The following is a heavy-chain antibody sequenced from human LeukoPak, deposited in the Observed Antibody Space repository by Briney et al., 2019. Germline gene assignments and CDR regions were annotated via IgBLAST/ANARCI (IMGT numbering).Heavy chain of an antibody. CDR1: GFTFSSYA. J-gene: IGHJ3*02. D-gene: IGHD3-22*01. Sequence: PGGSLRLSCAASGFTFSSYAMSWVRQAPGKGLEWVSAISGSGGSTYYADSVKGRFTISRDNSKNTLYPQMNSLRAEDTAVYYCAKDQDYYDSSGYPDAFDIWGQGTMVTVSS. V-gene: IGHV3-23*01. CDR3: AKDQDYYDSSGYPDAFDI. CDR2: ISGSGGST.